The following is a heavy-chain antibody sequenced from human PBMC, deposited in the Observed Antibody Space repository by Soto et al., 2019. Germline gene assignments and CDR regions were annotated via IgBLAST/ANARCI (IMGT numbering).Heavy chain of an antibody. CDR3: ARDRMEYYDFWSGPSSNYYYYGMDV. J-gene: IGHJ6*02. CDR2: IIPIFGTA. V-gene: IGHV1-69*12. Sequence: QVQLVQSGAEVKKPGSSVKVSCKASGGTFSSYAISWVRQAPGQGLEWMAGIIPIFGTANYAQKFQGRVTITADESTSTAYMELSSLRSEDTAVYYCARDRMEYYDFWSGPSSNYYYYGMDVWGQGTTVTVSS. D-gene: IGHD3-3*01. CDR1: GGTFSSYA.